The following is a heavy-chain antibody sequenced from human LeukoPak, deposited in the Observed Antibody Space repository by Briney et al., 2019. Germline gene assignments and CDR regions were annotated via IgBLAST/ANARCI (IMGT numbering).Heavy chain of an antibody. CDR2: INHSGST. Sequence: PSETLSLTCAVYGGSFSGYYWSWIRQPPGKGLEWIGEINHSGSTNYIPSLKSRVTISVDTSKNQFSLKLSSVTAADTAVYYCARGVGVYSNYPTYHYYYYMDVWGKGTTVTVSS. J-gene: IGHJ6*03. CDR1: GGSFSGYY. V-gene: IGHV4-34*01. CDR3: ARGVGVYSNYPTYHYYYYMDV. D-gene: IGHD4-11*01.